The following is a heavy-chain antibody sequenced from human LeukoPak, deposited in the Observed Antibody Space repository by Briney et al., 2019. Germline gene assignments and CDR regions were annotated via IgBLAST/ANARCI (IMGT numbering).Heavy chain of an antibody. V-gene: IGHV1-8*01. CDR1: GYTFTSYD. D-gene: IGHD1-1*01. Sequence: ASVTVSCKASGYTFTSYDINWVRQATGQGLEWVGWMNPNSGNTGYAQKFQGRVTMTRNTSISTAYMELSSLRSEDTAVYYCARGYLGTRKDFDYWGQGTLVTVSS. J-gene: IGHJ4*02. CDR2: MNPNSGNT. CDR3: ARGYLGTRKDFDY.